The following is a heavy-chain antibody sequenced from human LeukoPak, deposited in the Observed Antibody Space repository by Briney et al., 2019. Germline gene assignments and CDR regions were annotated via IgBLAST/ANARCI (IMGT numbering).Heavy chain of an antibody. CDR2: IIPIFGTA. CDR3: ARDRVTMVRGVITLLDY. CDR1: GGTFSSYA. Sequence: ASVKVSCKASGGTFSSYAISWVRQAPGQGLEWMGRIIPIFGTANYAQKFQGRVTITTDESTSTAYMELSSLRSEDTAVYYCARDRVTMVRGVITLLDYWGQGTLVTVSS. V-gene: IGHV1-69*05. D-gene: IGHD3-10*01. J-gene: IGHJ4*02.